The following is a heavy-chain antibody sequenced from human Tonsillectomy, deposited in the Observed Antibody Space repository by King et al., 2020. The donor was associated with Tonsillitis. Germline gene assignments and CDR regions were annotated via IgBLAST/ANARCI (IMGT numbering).Heavy chain of an antibody. Sequence: QLVQSGAEVKKPGASVKVSCKASGYTFTSYAMHWVRQAPGQRLEWMGWINAGNGNTKYSQKLQGRVTITRDTSASTAYMELSSLRSEDTAVYYCASGGSSAGDSLYHWGQGTLVTVSS. CDR1: GYTFTSYA. J-gene: IGHJ5*02. V-gene: IGHV1-3*01. D-gene: IGHD6-19*01. CDR2: INAGNGNT. CDR3: ASGGSSAGDSLYH.